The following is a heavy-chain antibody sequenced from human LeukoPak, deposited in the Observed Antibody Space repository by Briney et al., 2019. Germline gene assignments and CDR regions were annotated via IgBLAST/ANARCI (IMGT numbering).Heavy chain of an antibody. CDR2: INGAGSST. V-gene: IGHV3-74*01. D-gene: IGHD6-19*01. J-gene: IGHJ1*01. Sequence: PGGSLRLSCAASGFTFSSHWMHWVRQAPGKGLVWVSRINGAGSSTSYADSVKGRFTVSRDNAKNTLNLQMNSLRAEDTAVYYCARDLFFSDAGYSSGWRAKYFHDWGQGTLVTVSS. CDR1: GFTFSSHW. CDR3: ARDLFFSDAGYSSGWRAKYFHD.